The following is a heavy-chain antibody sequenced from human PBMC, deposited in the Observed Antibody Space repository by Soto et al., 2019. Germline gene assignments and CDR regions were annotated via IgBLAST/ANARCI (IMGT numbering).Heavy chain of an antibody. V-gene: IGHV3-23*01. J-gene: IGHJ4*02. CDR3: AKGLGSGWYRIFDY. D-gene: IGHD6-19*01. CDR1: GFTFSNYA. CDR2: ISGSGRST. Sequence: EVQLLESGGGLVQPGGSLRLSCAASGFTFSNYAMTWVRQAPGKGLEWVSAISGSGRSTYYADSVKGRFTISRDNSKNMLSLHFSSLRAEDTAVYYCAKGLGSGWYRIFDYWGQGTLVTVSS.